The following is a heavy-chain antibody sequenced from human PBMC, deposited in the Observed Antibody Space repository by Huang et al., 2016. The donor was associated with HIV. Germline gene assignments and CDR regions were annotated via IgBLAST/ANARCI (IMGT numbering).Heavy chain of an antibody. J-gene: IGHJ3*01. V-gene: IGHV1-18*01. Sequence: QAQLMQSGPEVKKPGASVKASCKPSGYSFTDYGITCVRQAPGQGPEWVGWISAFKGDTEIAQRLQGRVTLTTDTATSMAYMELRSLRFDDTAVYFCARDPKYHRIGYYRQRRGIDVWGQGTMVSVSS. CDR2: ISAFKGDT. CDR1: GYSFTDYG. CDR3: ARDPKYHRIGYYRQRRGIDV. D-gene: IGHD3-22*01.